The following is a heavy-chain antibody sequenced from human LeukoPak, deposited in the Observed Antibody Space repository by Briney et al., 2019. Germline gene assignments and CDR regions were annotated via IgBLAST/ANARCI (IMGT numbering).Heavy chain of an antibody. Sequence: GGSLRLSCAASGFTFSSYAMSWVRQAPGKGLEWVSAISGSGGSTYYADSVKGRFTISRDNSKNTLYLQMNSLRAEDTAVYYCAKESGHYDGSGYYYPDYWGQGTLATVSS. D-gene: IGHD3-22*01. J-gene: IGHJ4*02. CDR2: ISGSGGST. V-gene: IGHV3-23*01. CDR1: GFTFSSYA. CDR3: AKESGHYDGSGYYYPDY.